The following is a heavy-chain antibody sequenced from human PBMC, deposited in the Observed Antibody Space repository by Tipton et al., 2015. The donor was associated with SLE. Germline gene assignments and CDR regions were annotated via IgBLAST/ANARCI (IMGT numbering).Heavy chain of an antibody. V-gene: IGHV4-34*01. D-gene: IGHD6-13*01. CDR1: GGSIRDYY. CDR2: INHSGST. J-gene: IGHJ4*02. CDR3: ARGIAAAFYY. Sequence: TLSLTCTVSGGSIRDYYWSWIRQPPGKGLEWIGEINHSGSTNYNPSLKSRLTISVDTSKNQFSLKLSSVTAADTAVYYCARGIAAAFYYWGQGTLVTVSS.